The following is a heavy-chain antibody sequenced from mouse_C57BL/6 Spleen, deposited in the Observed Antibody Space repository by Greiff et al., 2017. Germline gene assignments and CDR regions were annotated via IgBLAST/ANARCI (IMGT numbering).Heavy chain of an antibody. J-gene: IGHJ3*01. CDR3: AREGTTVVPGFAY. Sequence: VPLKESGGGLVKPGGSLKLSCAASGFTFSSYAMSWFRQTPETRLAWVATISDGGSYTYYPDNVKGRFTISRDHAKNNLYLQMSHLKSEDTAMYYCAREGTTVVPGFAYWGQGTLVTVSA. D-gene: IGHD1-1*01. CDR1: GFTFSSYA. CDR2: ISDGGSYT. V-gene: IGHV5-4*01.